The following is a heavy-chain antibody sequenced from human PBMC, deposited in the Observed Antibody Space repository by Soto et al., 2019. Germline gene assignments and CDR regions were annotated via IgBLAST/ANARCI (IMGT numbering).Heavy chain of an antibody. CDR2: IYWNDEK. D-gene: IGHD6-6*01. J-gene: IGHJ4*02. V-gene: IGHV2-5*01. Sequence: SGPTLVNPTQTLTLTCTFSGFSLSTSGVGVGWISQPPGKALEWLALIYWNDEKRYRPSLKSRLTITKDTSKNQVALTMTNMDPVDTGTYYCAHSGYSSSSEYFAYWGQGTLVTVSS. CDR3: AHSGYSSSSEYFAY. CDR1: GFSLSTSGVG.